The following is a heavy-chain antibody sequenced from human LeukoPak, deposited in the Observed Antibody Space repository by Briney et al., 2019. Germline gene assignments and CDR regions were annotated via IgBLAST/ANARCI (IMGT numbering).Heavy chain of an antibody. V-gene: IGHV3-30*02. Sequence: GGSLRLSCAASGFTFSTYGMHWVRQAPGKGLEWVAFIRYDGSKQYYVDSVKGRFTISRDNSKNTLYLQMNSLRPEDTAVYYCAKGYGFGTDHRGQGTLVTVSS. CDR3: AKGYGFGTDH. CDR2: IRYDGSKQ. CDR1: GFTFSTYG. J-gene: IGHJ4*02. D-gene: IGHD3-3*01.